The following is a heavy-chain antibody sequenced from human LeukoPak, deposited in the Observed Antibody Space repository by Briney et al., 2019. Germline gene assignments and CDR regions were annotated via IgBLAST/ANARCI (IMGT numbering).Heavy chain of an antibody. CDR2: ISSSSSYI. D-gene: IGHD3-10*01. V-gene: IGHV3-21*01. CDR3: ARVRGFGELFFDY. CDR1: GFTFSSYS. J-gene: IGHJ4*02. Sequence: GGSLRLSCAASGFTFSSYSMNWVRQAPGKGLEWVSSISSSSSYIYYADSVKGRFTISRDNAKNSLYLQMNSLRAEDTAVYYCARVRGFGELFFDYWGQGTLVTVSS.